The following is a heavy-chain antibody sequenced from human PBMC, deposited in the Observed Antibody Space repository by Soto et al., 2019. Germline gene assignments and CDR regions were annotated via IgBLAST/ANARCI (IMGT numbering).Heavy chain of an antibody. CDR1: GGSISSGGYS. D-gene: IGHD4-4*01. Sequence: SETLSLTCGVSGGSISSGGYSWSWIRQPPGKGLEWIGYIYHSGSTCYNPSLKSRVTISVDRSKNQFSLKLSSVTAADTAVYYCARGMTTVTTLDYWGQGTLVTVSS. CDR2: IYHSGST. J-gene: IGHJ4*02. V-gene: IGHV4-30-2*01. CDR3: ARGMTTVTTLDY.